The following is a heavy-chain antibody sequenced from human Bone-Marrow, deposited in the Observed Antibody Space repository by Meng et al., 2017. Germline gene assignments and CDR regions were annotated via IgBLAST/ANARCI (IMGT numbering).Heavy chain of an antibody. V-gene: IGHV3-21*01. Sequence: GESLKISCAASGFTFSSYTMNWVRQAPGKGLEWVLSISGSSSYIYYADSVKGRFTISRDNAKNSLYLQMNSLRAEDTAVYYCASGYTMIVNWGQGTMVTVSS. CDR3: ASGYTMIVN. J-gene: IGHJ3*01. CDR1: GFTFSSYT. D-gene: IGHD3-22*01. CDR2: ISGSSSYI.